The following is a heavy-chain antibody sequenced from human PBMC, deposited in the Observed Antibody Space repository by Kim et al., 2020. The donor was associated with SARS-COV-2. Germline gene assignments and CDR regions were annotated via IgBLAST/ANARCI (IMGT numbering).Heavy chain of an antibody. V-gene: IGHV3-74*01. J-gene: IGHJ4*02. Sequence: GGSLRLSCAASGFTFNADWMYWVRQAPGEGLVWVSRISPDGSATSYASSVKGRFTISRDNTKKTLYLQMHSLRAEDTALYYCARDLRAADYWGQGTLVTVSP. D-gene: IGHD4-17*01. CDR1: GFTFNADW. CDR3: ARDLRAADY. CDR2: ISPDGSAT.